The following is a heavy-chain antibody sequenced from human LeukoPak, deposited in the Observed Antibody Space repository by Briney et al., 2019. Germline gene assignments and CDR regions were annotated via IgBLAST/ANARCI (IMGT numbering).Heavy chain of an antibody. Sequence: GGSLRLSCAASGFTFSSYEMNWVRQAPGKGLEWVSYISSSANTIYYADSVKGRFTISRDNAKNSLYLQMNSLRAEDTAVYYCARDGGILYSSAWNDYWGQGTLDTVSS. CDR1: GFTFSSYE. D-gene: IGHD6-25*01. J-gene: IGHJ4*02. V-gene: IGHV3-48*03. CDR3: ARDGGILYSSAWNDY. CDR2: ISSSANTI.